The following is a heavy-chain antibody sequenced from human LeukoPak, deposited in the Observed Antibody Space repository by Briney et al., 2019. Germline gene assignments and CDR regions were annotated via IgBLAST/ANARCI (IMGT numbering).Heavy chain of an antibody. V-gene: IGHV3-53*01. D-gene: IGHD6-6*01. J-gene: IGHJ6*03. CDR3: ARETGDSSSPLPRNCYMDV. CDR2: IYSGGST. CDR1: GFTVSGNY. Sequence: PGGSLRLSCAASGFTVSGNYMSWVRQAPGKGLEWVSVIYSGGSTYYADSVKGRFTISRDNSKNTLYLQVNSLRAEDTAVYYCARETGDSSSPLPRNCYMDVWGKGTTVTVSS.